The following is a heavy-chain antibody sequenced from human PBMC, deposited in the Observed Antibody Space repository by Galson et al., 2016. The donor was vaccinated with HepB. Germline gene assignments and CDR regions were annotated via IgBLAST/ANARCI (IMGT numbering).Heavy chain of an antibody. J-gene: IGHJ4*02. Sequence: SLRLSCAASGFTFTRHSMNWVRQVPGKGLEWVTYISPNGDTIYYADSVKGRFSISRDIAKNSLYLQMNSLRADDTGVYYCARDESGDYRLDYWGRGTLVTVSS. CDR2: ISPNGDTI. CDR3: ARDESGDYRLDY. V-gene: IGHV3-48*01. CDR1: GFTFTRHS. D-gene: IGHD4-17*01.